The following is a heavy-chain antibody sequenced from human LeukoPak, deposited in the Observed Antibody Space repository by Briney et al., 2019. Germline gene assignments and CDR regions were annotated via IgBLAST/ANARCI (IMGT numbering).Heavy chain of an antibody. V-gene: IGHV4-38-2*02. D-gene: IGHD3-10*01. CDR2: IYHSGST. CDR3: ARQDLYGSPLYFDY. CDR1: GYSISSGYY. Sequence: SETLSLTCTVSGYSISSGYYWGWIRQPPGKGLEWIGSIYHSGSTYYNPSLKSRVTISVDTSKNQFSLKLSSVTAADTAVYYCARQDLYGSPLYFDYWGQGTLVTVSS. J-gene: IGHJ4*02.